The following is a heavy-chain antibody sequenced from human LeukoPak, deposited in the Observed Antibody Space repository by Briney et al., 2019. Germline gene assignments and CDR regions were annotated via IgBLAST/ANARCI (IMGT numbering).Heavy chain of an antibody. CDR1: GGSISSSSYY. CDR2: IYYSGST. D-gene: IGHD2-15*01. J-gene: IGHJ5*02. CDR3: ARSTYCSGGSCSHNWFDP. Sequence: PSETLSLTCTVSGGSISSSSYYWGWIRQPPGKGLEWIGGIYYSGSTYYNPSLKSRVTISVDTSKNQFSLKLSSVTAADTAVYYCARSTYCSGGSCSHNWFDPWGQGTLVTVSS. V-gene: IGHV4-39*07.